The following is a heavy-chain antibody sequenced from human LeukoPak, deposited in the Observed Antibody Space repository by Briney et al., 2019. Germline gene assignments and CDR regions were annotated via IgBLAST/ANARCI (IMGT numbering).Heavy chain of an antibody. V-gene: IGHV4-31*03. Sequence: SETLSLTCTVSGGSISSGGYYWSWIRQHPGKGLEWIGYIYYSGSTYYNPSLKSRVTISVDTSKNQFSLKLSSVTAADTAVYYCARIPARSSSSWTINWFDPWGQGTLVTVSS. CDR2: IYYSGST. D-gene: IGHD6-13*01. CDR1: GGSISSGGYY. J-gene: IGHJ5*02. CDR3: ARIPARSSSSWTINWFDP.